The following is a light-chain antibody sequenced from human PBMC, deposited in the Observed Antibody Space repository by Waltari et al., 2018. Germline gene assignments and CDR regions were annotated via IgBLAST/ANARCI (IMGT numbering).Light chain of an antibody. CDR2: GAS. J-gene: IGKJ3*01. CDR3: QQYGSSPLT. V-gene: IGKV3-20*01. CDR1: QTISSNY. Sequence: ESVLTQSPGTLSLSTGERATLYCRATQTISSNYLAWYQQKPGQAPRLLIYGASTRATGIPDRFSGSGSGTDFTLTISRLEPEDFAVYYCQQYGSSPLTFGPGTTVDIK.